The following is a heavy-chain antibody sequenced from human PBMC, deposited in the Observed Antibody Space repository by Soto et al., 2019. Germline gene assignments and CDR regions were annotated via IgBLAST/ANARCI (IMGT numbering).Heavy chain of an antibody. D-gene: IGHD2-2*01. CDR1: GYPFSSYD. CDR2: ISGYNGNT. J-gene: IGHJ6*03. V-gene: IGHV1-18*01. Sequence: ASVNVSCKASGYPFSSYDISWVRQAPGQGLEWMGWISGYNGNTQYAQKFQGRVTVTTDTPTSTAYLDLRSLRPDDTAVYFCARGIIVVAPYYYMDVWGKGTTVTVSS. CDR3: ARGIIVVAPYYYMDV.